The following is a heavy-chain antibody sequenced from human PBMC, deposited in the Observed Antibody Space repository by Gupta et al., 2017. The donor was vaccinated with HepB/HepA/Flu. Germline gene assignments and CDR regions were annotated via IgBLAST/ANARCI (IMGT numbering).Heavy chain of an antibody. CDR2: IIPILGIA. D-gene: IGHD3-16*02. J-gene: IGHJ6*02. CDR3: ARDIVAGDYVWGSYRSRPRSTTADYYGMDV. V-gene: IGHV1-69*04. Sequence: GLEWMGRIIPILGIANYAQKFQGRVTITADKSTSTAYMELSSLRSEDTAVYYCARDIVAGDYVWGSYRSRPRSTTADYYGMDVWGQGTTVTVYS.